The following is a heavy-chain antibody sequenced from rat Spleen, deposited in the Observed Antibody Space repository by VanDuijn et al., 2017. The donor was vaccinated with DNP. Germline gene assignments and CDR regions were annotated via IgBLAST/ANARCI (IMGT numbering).Heavy chain of an antibody. Sequence: QVQLKESGPGLVQPSQTLSLTCTVSGFSLPSYHVSWVRKPPGKRLVWMGSIWAGGGTNYNSALKHRLTIRRETSKSQVFLKMNSLQTEDTAMYFCASGYYGIFAYWGQGTLVTVSS. V-gene: IGHV2-16*01. D-gene: IGHD1-7*01. CDR2: IWAGGGT. CDR3: ASGYYGIFAY. CDR1: GFSLPSYH. J-gene: IGHJ3*01.